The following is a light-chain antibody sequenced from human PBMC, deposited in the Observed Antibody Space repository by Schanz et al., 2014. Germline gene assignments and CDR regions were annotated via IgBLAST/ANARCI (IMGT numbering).Light chain of an antibody. CDR2: SNN. J-gene: IGLJ2*01. Sequence: QSVLTQPPSVSAAPGQKVSISCSGSSSNVGNDYVSWYQHLPGTAPKLLIYSNNQRPSGVPDRFSGSKSGTSASLAISGLRSEDEADYYCAAWDDSLNGFVVFGGGTKLTVL. V-gene: IGLV1-47*02. CDR3: AAWDDSLNGFVV. CDR1: SSNVGNDY.